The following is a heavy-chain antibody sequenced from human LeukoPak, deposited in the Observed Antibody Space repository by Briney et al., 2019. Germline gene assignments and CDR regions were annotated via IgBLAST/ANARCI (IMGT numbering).Heavy chain of an antibody. Sequence: GGSLRLSCAASGFGSNNYAMSWVRQAPGKGLEWISAITGGGDDTYHADSVKGRFAISRDNSKNMMYMQMNSLRGEDTAVYYCAKGSSSSRPYYFDYWGQGALVTVSS. CDR2: ITGGGDDT. CDR3: AKGSSSSRPYYFDY. V-gene: IGHV3-23*01. CDR1: GFGSNNYA. D-gene: IGHD6-6*01. J-gene: IGHJ4*02.